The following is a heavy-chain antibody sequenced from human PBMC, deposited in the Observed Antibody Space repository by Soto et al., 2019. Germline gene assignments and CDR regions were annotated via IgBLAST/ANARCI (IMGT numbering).Heavy chain of an antibody. Sequence: QVQLVESGGGVVQPGRSLRLSCAASGFTFSSYAMHWVRQAPGKGLEWVAVISYDGSNKYYADSVKGRFTISRDNSKNTLYLQMNSLRAEDTAVYYCARDKRDLRFLEWSYYFDHWGQGILVTVSS. D-gene: IGHD3-3*01. CDR3: ARDKRDLRFLEWSYYFDH. J-gene: IGHJ4*02. CDR1: GFTFSSYA. V-gene: IGHV3-30-3*01. CDR2: ISYDGSNK.